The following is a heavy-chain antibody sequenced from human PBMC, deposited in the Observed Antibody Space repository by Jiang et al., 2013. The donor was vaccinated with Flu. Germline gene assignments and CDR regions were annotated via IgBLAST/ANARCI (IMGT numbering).Heavy chain of an antibody. Sequence: SGAEVKKPGASVKVSCKASGYTFTGNYIYWVRQAPGQGLEWMGWINPNSGDTNYAQKFQGWVTMTRDTSMSTAYMELKRLKSDDTAVYYCAKDSGVSFDFWGQGTLVTVSS. CDR3: AKDSGVSFDF. V-gene: IGHV1-2*04. CDR1: GYTFTGNY. D-gene: IGHD3-10*01. CDR2: INPNSGDT. J-gene: IGHJ4*02.